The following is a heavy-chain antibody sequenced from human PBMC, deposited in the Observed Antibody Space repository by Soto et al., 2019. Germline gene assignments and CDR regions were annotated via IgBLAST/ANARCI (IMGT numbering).Heavy chain of an antibody. Sequence: SETLSLTFPVSFGSISSYYWSWIRQPPFKGLYFIGYISSRLSTNYNPSLKSRVTISVDTSKNQFSLKLSSVPAADTAVYYCARAFGGSYYYYYMDVWGKGTTVTVS. D-gene: IGHD1-26*01. CDR1: FGSISSYY. V-gene: IGHV4-59*01. CDR3: ARAFGGSYYYYYMDV. J-gene: IGHJ6*03. CDR2: ISSRLST.